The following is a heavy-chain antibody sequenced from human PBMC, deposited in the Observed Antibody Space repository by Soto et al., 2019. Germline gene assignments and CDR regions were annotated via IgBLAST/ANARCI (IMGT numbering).Heavy chain of an antibody. J-gene: IGHJ4*02. CDR3: ARNLLAVAGRNGY. CDR2: IVPLFRTT. V-gene: IGHV1-69*01. D-gene: IGHD6-19*01. CDR1: GDTFTSYA. Sequence: QVQLVQSGAEVKKPGSSVKVSCKLHGDTFTSYAMSWVRQAHGHGLEWVGGIVPLFRTTDYAQKFQGRVTTTADETTNKAYRELTGLTSEDTAVYYCARNLLAVAGRNGYWGQGTLVTVSA.